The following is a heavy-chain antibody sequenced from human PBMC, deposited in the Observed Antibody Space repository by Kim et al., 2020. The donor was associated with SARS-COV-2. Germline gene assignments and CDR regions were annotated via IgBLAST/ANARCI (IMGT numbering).Heavy chain of an antibody. J-gene: IGHJ6*02. CDR2: ISSSSSYI. CDR1: GFTFSSYS. D-gene: IGHD3-10*01. Sequence: GGSLRLSCAASGFTFSSYSMNWVRQAPGKGLEWVSSISSSSSYIYYADSVKGRFTISRDNAKNSLYLQMNSLRAEDTAVYYCARVNYWFGESYYYYGMDVWGQGTTVTVSS. CDR3: ARVNYWFGESYYYYGMDV. V-gene: IGHV3-21*01.